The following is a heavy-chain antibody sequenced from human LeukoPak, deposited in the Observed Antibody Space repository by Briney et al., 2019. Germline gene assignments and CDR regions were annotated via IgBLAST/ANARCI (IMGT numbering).Heavy chain of an antibody. CDR1: GGSISSYY. V-gene: IGHV4-34*01. CDR2: INHSGST. Sequence: SETLSLTCTVSGGSISSYYWSWIRQPPGKGLEWIGEINHSGSTNYNPSLKSRVTISVDTSKNQFSLKLSSVTAADTAVYYCARRPSGDILTGFSYYYYYMDVWGKGTTVTISS. J-gene: IGHJ6*03. D-gene: IGHD3-9*01. CDR3: ARRPSGDILTGFSYYYYYMDV.